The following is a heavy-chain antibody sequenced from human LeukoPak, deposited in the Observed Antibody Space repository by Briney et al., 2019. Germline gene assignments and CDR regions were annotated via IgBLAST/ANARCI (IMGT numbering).Heavy chain of an antibody. CDR1: SGSISSSDYY. J-gene: IGHJ3*02. CDR2: IYYSGST. CDR3: ARLHTTVILDRGFDI. D-gene: IGHD3-3*01. V-gene: IGHV4-39*02. Sequence: PSETLSLTCTVSSGSISSSDYYWGWIRQPPGKGLEWIGSIYYSGSTYYNPSLKSRVTISVDTSKNHFSLKLNSVTAADTAVYYCARLHTTVILDRGFDIWGQGTMVTVSS.